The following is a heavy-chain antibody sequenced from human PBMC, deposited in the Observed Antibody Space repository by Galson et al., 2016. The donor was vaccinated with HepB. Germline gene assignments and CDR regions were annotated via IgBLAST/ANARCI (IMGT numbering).Heavy chain of an antibody. D-gene: IGHD3/OR15-3a*01. CDR2: ISSGSTYT. J-gene: IGHJ3*02. CDR3: ARVDFRTDALDI. V-gene: IGHV3-11*05. Sequence: SLRLSCAASGFTFSDYYMSWIRQAPGKGLEWVSYISSGSTYTNYADSVKGRFTISRDDSRNSLYLQMNSLRTEDTALYYCARVDFRTDALDIWGQGTMVTVS. CDR1: GFTFSDYY.